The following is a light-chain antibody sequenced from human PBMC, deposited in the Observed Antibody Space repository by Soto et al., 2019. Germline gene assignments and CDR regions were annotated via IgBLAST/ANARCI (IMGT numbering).Light chain of an antibody. CDR1: QSVSSN. V-gene: IGKV3-15*01. J-gene: IGKJ1*01. CDR3: QQYNNWPRT. CDR2: GAS. Sequence: EIVMTQSPATLSVSPGERATLSCRASQSVSSNLARYQQKPGQAPRLLIYGASTRATGIPARFSGSGSGTEFTLNISSLQSEDFAVYYCQQYNNWPRTFGQGTKVEIK.